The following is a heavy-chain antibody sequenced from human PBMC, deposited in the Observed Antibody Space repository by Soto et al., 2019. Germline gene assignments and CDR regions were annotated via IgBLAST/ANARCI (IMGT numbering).Heavy chain of an antibody. Sequence: LRLSCAASRFNFSAYGMHWVRQAPGKGLEWVAGISYDGVNKFYSASMKGRLTVSRDNAKNTFYLQMNSLRPADTALYYCAKARYASGWSGLDTWGQGALVTVSS. D-gene: IGHD6-19*01. V-gene: IGHV3-30*18. CDR2: ISYDGVNK. CDR1: RFNFSAYG. J-gene: IGHJ5*02. CDR3: AKARYASGWSGLDT.